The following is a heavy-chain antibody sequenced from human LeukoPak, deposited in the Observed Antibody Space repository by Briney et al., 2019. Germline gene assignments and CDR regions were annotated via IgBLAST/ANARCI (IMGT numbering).Heavy chain of an antibody. CDR2: ISYDGGTK. J-gene: IGHJ4*02. CDR3: ARVVASGWYSFDY. Sequence: PGRSLRLSCAASGFTFSSYAMHWVRQAPGKGLEWVAVISYDGGTKYYADSVKGRFTVSRDNSKNTLYLQMNSLRAEDTAVYYCARVVASGWYSFDYWGQGTLVTVSS. V-gene: IGHV3-30-3*01. D-gene: IGHD6-19*01. CDR1: GFTFSSYA.